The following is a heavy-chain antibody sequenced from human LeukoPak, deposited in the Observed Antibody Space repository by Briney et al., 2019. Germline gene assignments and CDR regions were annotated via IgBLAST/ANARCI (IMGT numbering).Heavy chain of an antibody. D-gene: IGHD5-24*01. V-gene: IGHV4-61*02. CDR2: IYTSGST. J-gene: IGHJ4*02. Sequence: PSETLSLTCTVSGGSISSGSYYWSWIRQPAGKGLEWIGRIYTSGSTNYNPSLKSRVTISVDTSKNQFSLKLSSVTAADTAVYYCARGRRDGYNFCYFDYWGQGTLVTVSS. CDR3: ARGRRDGYNFCYFDY. CDR1: GGSISSGSYY.